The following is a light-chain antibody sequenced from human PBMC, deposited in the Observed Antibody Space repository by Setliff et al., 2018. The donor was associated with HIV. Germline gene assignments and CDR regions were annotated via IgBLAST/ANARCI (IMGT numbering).Light chain of an antibody. CDR1: NSDVGGYNY. CDR3: SSYTSTSTPYV. Sequence: QSALAQPASVSGSPGQSITISCTGTNSDVGGYNYVSWYQQYPGKAPKLMIYEVSNRPSGVSNRFSGSKSGSTASLTISGLQAEDEAEYYCSSYTSTSTPYVFGTGTKVTVL. V-gene: IGLV2-14*01. J-gene: IGLJ1*01. CDR2: EVS.